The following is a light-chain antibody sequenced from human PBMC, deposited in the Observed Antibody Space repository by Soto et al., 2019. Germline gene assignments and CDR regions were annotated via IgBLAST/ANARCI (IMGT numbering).Light chain of an antibody. CDR3: QQRYNWPPFT. CDR2: DAS. CDR1: QTIVTY. V-gene: IGKV3-11*01. J-gene: IGKJ3*01. Sequence: EVVLTQSPATLSLSPGERATLSCRASQTIVTYLAWYQHKPGQTPRLLIYDASNRATGVPARFSGSGSGTDFPLTISNLEPEDFAIYYCQQRYNWPPFTFGPGTKVDIK.